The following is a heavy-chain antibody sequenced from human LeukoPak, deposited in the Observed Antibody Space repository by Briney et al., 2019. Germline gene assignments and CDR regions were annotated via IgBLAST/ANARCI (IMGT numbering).Heavy chain of an antibody. CDR3: AKDLSGSPGYYYGMDV. Sequence: GGSLRLSCAASGFTFSSYAMSWVRQAPGKGLEWVSAISSSGGSTYYADSVKGRFTISRDNSKNMLYLQMNSLRAEDTAVYYCAKDLSGSPGYYYGMDVWGQGTTVTVSS. CDR1: GFTFSSYA. J-gene: IGHJ6*02. CDR2: ISSSGGST. D-gene: IGHD3-10*01. V-gene: IGHV3-23*01.